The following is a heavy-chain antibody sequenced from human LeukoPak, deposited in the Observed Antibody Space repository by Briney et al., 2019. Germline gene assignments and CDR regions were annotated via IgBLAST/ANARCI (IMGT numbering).Heavy chain of an antibody. CDR3: TRENTSGYGPGAFDI. J-gene: IGHJ3*02. CDR2: ISSSGTSK. D-gene: IGHD3-22*01. V-gene: IGHV3-48*03. CDR1: GFTFSSYE. Sequence: PGGSLRLSCAASGFTFSSYEMSWVRQAPGKGLEWIAYISSSGTSKHYADSVKGRFTISRDNAKNSLYLQMSSLRAEDTAVYHYTRENTSGYGPGAFDIWGQGTMVTVSS.